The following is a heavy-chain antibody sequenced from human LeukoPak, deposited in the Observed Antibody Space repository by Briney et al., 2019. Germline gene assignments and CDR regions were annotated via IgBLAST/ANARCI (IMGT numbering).Heavy chain of an antibody. CDR1: GGTFSSYA. J-gene: IGHJ4*02. V-gene: IGHV1-69*04. CDR3: ATGSSIAARWIDY. Sequence: SVKVSCKASGGTFSSYAISWVRQAPGQGLEWMGRIIPILGIANYAQKFQGRVTITADKSTSTAYMEPSSLRSEDTAVYYCATGSSIAARWIDYWGQGTLVTVSS. CDR2: IIPILGIA. D-gene: IGHD6-6*01.